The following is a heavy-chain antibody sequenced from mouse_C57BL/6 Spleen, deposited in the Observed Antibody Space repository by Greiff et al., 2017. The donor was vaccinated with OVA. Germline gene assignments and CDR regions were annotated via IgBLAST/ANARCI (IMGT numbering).Heavy chain of an antibody. CDR3: AREGEFAGSYYYGSSFLAY. CDR2: INPNNGGT. CDR1: GYTFTDYY. Sequence: VQLQQSGPELVKPGASVKISCKASGYTFTDYYMNWVKQSHGKSLEWIGDINPNNGGTSYNQKFKGKATLTVDKSSSTAYMELRSLTSEDSAVYYCAREGEFAGSYYYGSSFLAYWGQGTLVTVSA. J-gene: IGHJ3*01. V-gene: IGHV1-26*01. D-gene: IGHD1-1*01.